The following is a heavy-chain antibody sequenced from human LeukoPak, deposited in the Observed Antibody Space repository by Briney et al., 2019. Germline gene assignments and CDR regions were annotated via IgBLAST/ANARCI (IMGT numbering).Heavy chain of an antibody. J-gene: IGHJ3*02. CDR3: ARQNRGLSFDAFDI. Sequence: SETLSLTCTVSGGSISSSSYYWGWIRQPPGKGLEWIGSIYYSGSTYYNPSLKSRVTISVDTSKNQFSLKLSSVTAADTAVYYCARQNRGLSFDAFDIWGQGTMVTVSS. V-gene: IGHV4-39*01. CDR1: GGSISSSSYY. D-gene: IGHD1-14*01. CDR2: IYYSGST.